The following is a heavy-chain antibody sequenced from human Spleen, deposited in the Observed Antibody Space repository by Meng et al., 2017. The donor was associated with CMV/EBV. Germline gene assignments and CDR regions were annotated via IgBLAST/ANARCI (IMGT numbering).Heavy chain of an antibody. CDR1: GFTFSSYW. Sequence: SLSCAASGFTFSSYWMHWVRQAPGKGLVWVARINSDGSSTTYADSVKGRFTVSRDNAKNTLFLQMTSLRVEDTAMYYCTRGSPTGGYWGQGTLVTVSS. CDR2: INSDGSST. J-gene: IGHJ4*02. CDR3: TRGSPTGGY. V-gene: IGHV3-74*01. D-gene: IGHD3-10*01.